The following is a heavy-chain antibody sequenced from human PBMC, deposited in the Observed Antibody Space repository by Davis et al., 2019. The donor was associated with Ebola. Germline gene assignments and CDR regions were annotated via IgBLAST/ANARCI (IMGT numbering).Heavy chain of an antibody. CDR3: ARGFSSSWSDLDY. J-gene: IGHJ4*02. V-gene: IGHV4-34*01. D-gene: IGHD6-13*01. CDR2: INHSGST. CDR1: GGSFSGYY. Sequence: GSLRLSCAVYGGSFSGYYWSWIRQPPGKGLEWIGEINHSGSTNYNPSLKSRVTISVDTSKNQFSLKLSSVTAADTAVYYCARGFSSSWSDLDYWGQGTLVTVSS.